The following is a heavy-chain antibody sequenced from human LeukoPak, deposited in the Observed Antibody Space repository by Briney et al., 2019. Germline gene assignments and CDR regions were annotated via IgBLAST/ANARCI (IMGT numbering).Heavy chain of an antibody. CDR3: AKDRMGDYYGSGGGYGMDV. D-gene: IGHD3-10*01. V-gene: IGHV3-30*18. CDR1: GFTFSSYG. J-gene: IGHJ6*02. CDR2: ISYDGSSK. Sequence: GGSLRLSCTASGFTFSSYGMHWVRQAPGKGLEWVAVISYDGSSKYYADSVKGRFTISRDDSKNTLYLQMSSLRAEDTALYYCAKDRMGDYYGSGGGYGMDVWGQGTTVTVSS.